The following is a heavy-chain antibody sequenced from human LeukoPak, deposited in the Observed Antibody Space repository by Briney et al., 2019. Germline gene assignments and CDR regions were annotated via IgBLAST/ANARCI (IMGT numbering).Heavy chain of an antibody. J-gene: IGHJ4*02. CDR2: INPNSGGT. CDR1: GYSFTGYY. D-gene: IGHD1-26*01. Sequence: ASVKVSCKASGYSFTGYYMHWVRQAPGQGLEWMGWINPNSGGTNSAQKFQGRVTMTRDTSISTAYMELSRLTSDDTAVYYCARHPYSGSYHFDYWGQGTLVTVSS. CDR3: ARHPYSGSYHFDY. V-gene: IGHV1-2*02.